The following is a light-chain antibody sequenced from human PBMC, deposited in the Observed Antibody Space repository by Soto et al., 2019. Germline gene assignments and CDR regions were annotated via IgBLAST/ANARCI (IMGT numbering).Light chain of an antibody. CDR3: QQHSHWPPWT. CDR1: QDVTTN. CDR2: GAS. J-gene: IGKJ1*01. V-gene: IGKV3-15*01. Sequence: EIRMTQFPATLSASPGGGATLSCRAAQDVTTNFAWYQLKRGQAPRLLIYGASTRATGIPARFSGSGSGTDFTLTISNLEPEDFAVYYCQQHSHWPPWTFGQGTKVDI.